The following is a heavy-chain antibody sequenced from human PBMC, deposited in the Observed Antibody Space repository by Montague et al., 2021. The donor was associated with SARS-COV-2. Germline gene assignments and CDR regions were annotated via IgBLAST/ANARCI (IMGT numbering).Heavy chain of an antibody. Sequence: SETLSLTCTVSGGSISPYYWSWIRQSPGKGLECIGYTSYSGSTDHNPSLKSRATISIDTSKNQFSLKLSSVTAADTAVYYCARWGEYYDSPYYYYAMDVWGQGTTVTVSS. CDR3: ARWGEYYDSPYYYYAMDV. V-gene: IGHV4-59*12. CDR1: GGSISPYY. D-gene: IGHD3-3*01. CDR2: TSYSGST. J-gene: IGHJ6*02.